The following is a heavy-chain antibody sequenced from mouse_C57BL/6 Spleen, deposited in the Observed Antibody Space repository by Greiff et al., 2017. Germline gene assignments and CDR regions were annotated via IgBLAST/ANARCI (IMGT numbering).Heavy chain of an antibody. Sequence: VQLQQSGAELVRPGTSVKVSCKASGYAFTNYLIEWVKQRPGQGLEWIGVINTGSGGTNYNEKFKGKATLTADKTSSTVYMQLSSLKSEDSAVYYCARSLLHGTWFAYWGQGTLVTVSA. J-gene: IGHJ3*01. CDR3: ARSLLHGTWFAY. D-gene: IGHD1-2*01. CDR1: GYAFTNYL. CDR2: INTGSGGT. V-gene: IGHV1-54*01.